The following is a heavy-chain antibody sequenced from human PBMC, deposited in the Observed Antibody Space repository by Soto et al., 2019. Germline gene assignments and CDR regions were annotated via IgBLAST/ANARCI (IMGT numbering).Heavy chain of an antibody. J-gene: IGHJ4*02. CDR1: GYTFTSYG. CDR3: ARDGPPYCGGDCYSDY. Sequence: GASVKVSCKASGYTFTSYGISWVRQAPGQGFEWMGWISAYNGNTNYAQKLQGRVTMTTDTSTSTAYMELRSLRSDDTAVYYCARDGPPYCGGDCYSDYWGQGTLVTVSS. CDR2: ISAYNGNT. V-gene: IGHV1-18*04. D-gene: IGHD2-21*02.